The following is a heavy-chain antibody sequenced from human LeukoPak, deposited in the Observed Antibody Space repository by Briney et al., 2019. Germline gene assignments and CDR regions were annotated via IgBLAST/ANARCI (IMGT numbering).Heavy chain of an antibody. D-gene: IGHD2-15*01. CDR3: ARERAVQGYCSGGSCYINDY. CDR1: GYTFTCYY. CDR2: INPNSGGT. J-gene: IGHJ4*02. V-gene: IGHV1-2*06. Sequence: ASVKVSCKASGYTFTCYYMHWVRQAPGQGLEWMGRINPNSGGTNYAQKFQGRVTMTRDTSISTAYMKLSRLRSDDTAVYYCARERAVQGYCSGGSCYINDYWGQGTLVTVSS.